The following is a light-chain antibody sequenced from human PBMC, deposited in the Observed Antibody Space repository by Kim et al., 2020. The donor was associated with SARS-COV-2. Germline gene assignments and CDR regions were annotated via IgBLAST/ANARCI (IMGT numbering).Light chain of an antibody. Sequence: SPGQSIAISCTGTRSDIGFYNYVSWYQQHPGEAPKLIIYAVTERPSGVSSRFSGSKSGNTASLTISGLQAEDEADYYCSSFGISGVFGGGTQLTVL. CDR1: RSDIGFYNY. CDR2: AVT. V-gene: IGLV2-14*03. J-gene: IGLJ3*02. CDR3: SSFGISGV.